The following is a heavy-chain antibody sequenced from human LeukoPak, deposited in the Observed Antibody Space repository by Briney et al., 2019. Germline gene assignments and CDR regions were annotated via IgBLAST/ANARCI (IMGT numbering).Heavy chain of an antibody. CDR3: ARDVEYSSSPRMESYYMDV. V-gene: IGHV3-30-3*01. Sequence: GGSLRLSCAVSGFTFSNYAMHWVPQAPGKGLVWVAVISYDGSNKYYADSAKGRFTISRDNSKNTLYLQMNSLRAEDTAVYYCARDVEYSSSPRMESYYMDVWGKGTTVTVSS. CDR1: GFTFSNYA. CDR2: ISYDGSNK. J-gene: IGHJ6*03. D-gene: IGHD6-6*01.